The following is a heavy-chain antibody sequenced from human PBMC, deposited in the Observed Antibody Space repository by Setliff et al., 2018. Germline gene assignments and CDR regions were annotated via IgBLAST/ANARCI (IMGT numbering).Heavy chain of an antibody. D-gene: IGHD1-26*01. V-gene: IGHV4-34*01. CDR3: ARGPRYNGSYYVNY. CDR1: GGSFSGYY. Sequence: PSETLSLTCAVYGGSFSGYYWTWIRQPPGKGLEWIGEINHSGSSNYNPSLKSRVTISVDTSKNQFSLNLSSVTAADTAVYYCARGPRYNGSYYVNYWGQGTLVTVSS. J-gene: IGHJ4*02. CDR2: INHSGSS.